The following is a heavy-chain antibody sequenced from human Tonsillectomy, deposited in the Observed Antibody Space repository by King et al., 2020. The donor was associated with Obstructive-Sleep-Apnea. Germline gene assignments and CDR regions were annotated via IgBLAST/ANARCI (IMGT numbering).Heavy chain of an antibody. CDR1: GFTFSSYA. V-gene: IGHV3-23*04. CDR2: ISGSGGST. CDR3: VQRVLGYYYYGMDV. Sequence: VQLVESGGGLVQPGGSLRLSCAASGFTFSSYAMSWVRQAPGKGLEWGSAISGSGGSTDYAHSVKGRFTISRDNSKKTLYLKMNSLRAEDTAVYYCVQRVLGYYYYGMDVWGQGTTVTVSS. J-gene: IGHJ6*02.